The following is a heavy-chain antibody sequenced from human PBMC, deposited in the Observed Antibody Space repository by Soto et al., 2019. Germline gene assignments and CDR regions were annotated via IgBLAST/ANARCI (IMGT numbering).Heavy chain of an antibody. V-gene: IGHV3-11*06. Sequence: GGSLRPSCAASGFSFSDYYMSWIRQAPGKGLEWVSYISSSTGYTNYAGSVKGRFTISRDNAKKSLYLQMNSLRAEDTAVYYCATDDSRVLEYFYYWGQGILVTVSS. CDR1: GFSFSDYY. J-gene: IGHJ4*02. D-gene: IGHD3-3*01. CDR3: ATDDSRVLEYFYY. CDR2: ISSSTGYT.